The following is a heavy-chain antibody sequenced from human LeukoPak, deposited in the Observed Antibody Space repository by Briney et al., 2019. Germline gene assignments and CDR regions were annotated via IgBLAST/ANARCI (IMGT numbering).Heavy chain of an antibody. Sequence: PGESLRLSCAASGFTFSNYAMNWVRQAPGKGLDWVSAISGSGGSTDYANSVKGRFTISRDNSKNVLYLQMNSLRAEDTAVYYCAKRAYGDYVGLYYFDYWGQGTLVTVSS. CDR2: ISGSGGST. CDR1: GFTFSNYA. V-gene: IGHV3-23*01. J-gene: IGHJ4*02. CDR3: AKRAYGDYVGLYYFDY. D-gene: IGHD4-17*01.